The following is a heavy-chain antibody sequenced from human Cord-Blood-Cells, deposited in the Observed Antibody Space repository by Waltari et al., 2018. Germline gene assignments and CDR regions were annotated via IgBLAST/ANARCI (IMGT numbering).Heavy chain of an antibody. CDR1: GGSFSGYY. V-gene: IGHV4-34*01. Sequence: QVQLQQWGAGLLKPSETLSLTCAVYGGSFSGYYWSWIRQPPGKGLEWIGEINHSGSTNYNPSLKSRVTISVDTSKNQFSLKLSSVTAADTAVYYCASTMVQGVIIFDYWGQGTLVTVSS. CDR3: ASTMVQGVIIFDY. D-gene: IGHD3-10*01. CDR2: INHSGST. J-gene: IGHJ4*02.